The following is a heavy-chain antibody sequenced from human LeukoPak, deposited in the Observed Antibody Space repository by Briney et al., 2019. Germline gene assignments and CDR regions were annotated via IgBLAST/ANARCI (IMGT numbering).Heavy chain of an antibody. J-gene: IGHJ4*02. Sequence: GASVKVSCKASGYTFTSYYMHWVRQAPGQGLEWMGIINPSGGSTSYAQKFQGRVTMTRDTSTSTVYMELSSLRSEDTAVYYCARVPGYYDSSGYWDFDYWGQGTLVTVSS. CDR2: INPSGGST. CDR1: GYTFTSYY. D-gene: IGHD3-22*01. V-gene: IGHV1-46*01. CDR3: ARVPGYYDSSGYWDFDY.